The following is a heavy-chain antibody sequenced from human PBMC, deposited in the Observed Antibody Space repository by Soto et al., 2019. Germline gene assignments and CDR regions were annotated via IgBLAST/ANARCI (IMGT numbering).Heavy chain of an antibody. CDR3: ARGILSGRGYYYIVYFDY. V-gene: IGHV1-69*01. Sequence: QVQLVQSGAEVKKPGSSVKVSCKASGGTFSSYAISWVRQAPGQGLEWMGGIIPIFGTANYAQKFQGRVTITADESTSTAYMELSSLRSEDTAVYYCARGILSGRGYYYIVYFDYWGQGTLVTVSS. J-gene: IGHJ4*02. D-gene: IGHD3-22*01. CDR1: GGTFSSYA. CDR2: IIPIFGTA.